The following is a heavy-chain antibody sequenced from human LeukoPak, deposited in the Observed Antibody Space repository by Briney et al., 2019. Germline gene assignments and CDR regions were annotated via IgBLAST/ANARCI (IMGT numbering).Heavy chain of an antibody. CDR3: TRDWGNSGYDSDFDY. V-gene: IGHV3-49*04. CDR1: GFTFGDYA. Sequence: GGSLRLSCTASGFTFGDYAMSWVRQAPGKGLEWVGFIRSKAYGGTTEYAASVKGRFTISRDDSKSIAYLQMNSLKTEDTAVYYCTRDWGNSGYDSDFDYWGQGTLVTDSS. J-gene: IGHJ4*02. D-gene: IGHD5-12*01. CDR2: IRSKAYGGTT.